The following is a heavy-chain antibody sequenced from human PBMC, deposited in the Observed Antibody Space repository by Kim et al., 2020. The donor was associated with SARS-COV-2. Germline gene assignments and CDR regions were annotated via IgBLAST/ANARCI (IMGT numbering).Heavy chain of an antibody. D-gene: IGHD3-9*01. CDR1: GFTFDDYA. Sequence: GGSLRLSCAASGFTFDDYAMHWVRQAPGKGLEWVSGISWNSGSIGYADSVKGRFTISRDNAKNSLYLQMNSLRAEDTALYYCAKDQLYDILTGNAFDIWGQGTMVTVSS. V-gene: IGHV3-9*01. CDR2: ISWNSGSI. J-gene: IGHJ3*02. CDR3: AKDQLYDILTGNAFDI.